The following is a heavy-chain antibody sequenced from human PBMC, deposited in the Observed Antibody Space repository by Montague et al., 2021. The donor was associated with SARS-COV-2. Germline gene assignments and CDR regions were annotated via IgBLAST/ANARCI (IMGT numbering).Heavy chain of an antibody. V-gene: IGHV1-18*01. CDR3: ARARGNYFDSSGEPFDY. CDR1: GYNFSTYG. Sequence: SVKVSCKASGYNFSTYGITWVRQAPGQGLEWMGWISAYSGNTDYAQKFQGRVSMTTDTSTTTAYMELRSLISGDTAVYYCARARGNYFDSSGEPFDYWGQGTLVTVSS. J-gene: IGHJ4*02. D-gene: IGHD3-22*01. CDR2: ISAYSGNT.